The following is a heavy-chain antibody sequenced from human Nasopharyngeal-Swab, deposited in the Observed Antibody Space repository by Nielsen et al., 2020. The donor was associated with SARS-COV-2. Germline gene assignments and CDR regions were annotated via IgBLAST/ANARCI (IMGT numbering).Heavy chain of an antibody. CDR3: ARSAPAAMNYYYYYMDV. J-gene: IGHJ6*03. CDR1: GGSISSYY. D-gene: IGHD2-2*01. Sequence: SETLSLTCTVSGGSISSYYWSWIRQPPGKGLEWIGYIYYSGSTNYNPSLKSRVTISVDTSKNQFSLKLSSVTAADTAVYYCARSAPAAMNYYYYYMDVWGKGTTVTVSS. CDR2: IYYSGST. V-gene: IGHV4-59*08.